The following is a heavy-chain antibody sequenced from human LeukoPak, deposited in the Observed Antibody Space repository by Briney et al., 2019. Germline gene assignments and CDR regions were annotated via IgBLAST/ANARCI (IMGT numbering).Heavy chain of an antibody. V-gene: IGHV3-74*01. J-gene: IGHJ4*02. CDR3: AREGAAAGTFFDY. Sequence: GGSLRLSCAASGFTFSSYAMSWVRQAPGKGLVWVSRINSDGSSTSYADSVKGRFTISRDNAKNTLYLQMNSLRAEDTAVYYCAREGAAAGTFFDYWGQGTLVTVSS. CDR2: INSDGSST. D-gene: IGHD6-13*01. CDR1: GFTFSSYA.